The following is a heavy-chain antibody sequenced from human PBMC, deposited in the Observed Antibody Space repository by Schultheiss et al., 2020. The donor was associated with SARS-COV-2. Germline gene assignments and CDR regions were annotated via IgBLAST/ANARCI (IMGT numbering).Heavy chain of an antibody. D-gene: IGHD2-21*02. V-gene: IGHV1-69*13. J-gene: IGHJ3*02. Sequence: SVKVSCKASGYTFTRYAISWVRQAPGQGLEWMGGIIPIFGTANYAQKFQGRVTITADESTSTAYMELSSLRSEDTAVYYCARSEAYCGGDCYSAAFDIWGQGTMVTVSS. CDR1: GYTFTRYA. CDR2: IIPIFGTA. CDR3: ARSEAYCGGDCYSAAFDI.